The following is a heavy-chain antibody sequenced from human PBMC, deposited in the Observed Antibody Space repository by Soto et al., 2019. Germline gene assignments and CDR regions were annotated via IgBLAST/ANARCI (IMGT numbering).Heavy chain of an antibody. J-gene: IGHJ4*02. V-gene: IGHV3-23*01. CDR3: AKDSEEDYGDYDYYFDY. CDR2: ISGSGGST. CDR1: GFTFSSYA. D-gene: IGHD4-17*01. Sequence: GGSLRLSCAASGFTFSSYAMSWVRQAPGKGLEWVSGISGSGGSTYYADLVKGRFTISRDNFKNTLYLQMNTLRAEDTAVYYCAKDSEEDYGDYDYYFDYWGQGTLVTVSS.